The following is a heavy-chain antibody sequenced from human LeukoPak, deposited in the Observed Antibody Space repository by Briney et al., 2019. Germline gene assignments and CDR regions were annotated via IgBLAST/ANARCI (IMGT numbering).Heavy chain of an antibody. Sequence: SETLSLTCTVSGGSISSSAYHWGWIRQPPGKGLEWIGSIHYSGSTYYNPSLKSRVTISVDTSKNQFSLKLSSVTAADTAVYYCARRWRSGSYNNWFDPWGQGTLVTVSS. V-gene: IGHV4-39*01. CDR3: ARRWRSGSYNNWFDP. D-gene: IGHD3-10*01. CDR1: GGSISSSAYH. CDR2: IHYSGST. J-gene: IGHJ5*02.